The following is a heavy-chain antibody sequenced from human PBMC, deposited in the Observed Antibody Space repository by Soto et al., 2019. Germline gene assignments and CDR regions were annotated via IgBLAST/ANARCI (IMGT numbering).Heavy chain of an antibody. Sequence: SGPTLVNPTQTLTLTCTFSGFSLSTSGVGVGWIRQPPGKALEWLALIYWNDDKRYSPSLKSRLTITKDTSKNQVVLTMTNMDPVDTATYYCAHSLLPSYYDSSGYQYYFDYWGQGTLVTV. CDR1: GFSLSTSGVG. CDR3: AHSLLPSYYDSSGYQYYFDY. CDR2: IYWNDDK. V-gene: IGHV2-5*01. J-gene: IGHJ4*02. D-gene: IGHD3-22*01.